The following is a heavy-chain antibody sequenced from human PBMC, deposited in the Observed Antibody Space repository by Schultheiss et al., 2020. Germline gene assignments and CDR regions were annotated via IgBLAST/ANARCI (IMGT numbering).Heavy chain of an antibody. V-gene: IGHV4-59*12. CDR2: IFYSGST. D-gene: IGHD6-13*01. CDR3: ARESIAAAPYFDY. Sequence: SETLSLTCSVSDGSMIRYYWSWIRQPPHKELEWIGYIFYSGSTNYNPSLKSRVTISVDTSKNQFSLKLSSVTAADTAVYYCARESIAAAPYFDYWGQGTLVTVSS. CDR1: DGSMIRYY. J-gene: IGHJ4*02.